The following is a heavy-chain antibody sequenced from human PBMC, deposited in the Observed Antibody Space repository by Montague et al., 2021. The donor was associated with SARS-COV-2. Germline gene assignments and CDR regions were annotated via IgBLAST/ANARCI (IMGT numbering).Heavy chain of an antibody. Sequence: TPSLTCTVSGGSISSGGYYWSWIRQRPGKGLEWIAYIYYSGSTYYNPSLKSRVSISVDTSKNQFSLKLSSVTAADTAVYYCARARTRFSLIVVVIDTSDIWGQGTMVTVSS. CDR1: GGSISSGGYY. CDR2: IYYSGST. J-gene: IGHJ3*02. D-gene: IGHD3-22*01. CDR3: ARARTRFSLIVVVIDTSDI. V-gene: IGHV4-31*03.